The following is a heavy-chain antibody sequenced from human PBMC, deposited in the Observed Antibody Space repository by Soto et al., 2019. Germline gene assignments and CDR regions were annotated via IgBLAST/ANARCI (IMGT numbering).Heavy chain of an antibody. CDR2: IDPSDSYT. D-gene: IGHD6-13*01. Sequence: GASQKLSCTGSGYRFTPYWLSWVRQLHGKALEWMGRIDPSDSYTNYGPSFQGHVTFSADKSISTAQLQWSSLKASDTAMYYCARVKGIAAGGRYEYYLDYGGQGTLVTVSS. CDR3: ARVKGIAAGGRYEYYLDY. CDR1: GYRFTPYW. V-gene: IGHV5-10-1*01. J-gene: IGHJ4*02.